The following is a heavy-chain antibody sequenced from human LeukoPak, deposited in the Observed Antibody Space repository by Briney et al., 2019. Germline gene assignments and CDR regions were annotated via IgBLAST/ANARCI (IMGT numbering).Heavy chain of an antibody. V-gene: IGHV1-2*02. CDR2: INPNSAGT. CDR3: ARVVGVSSSWYVY. J-gene: IGHJ4*02. D-gene: IGHD6-13*01. Sequence: GASVEVSCKASGYTFTGYYMHWVRQAPGQGLEWMGWINPNSAGTNYAQKFQGRVTMTRDTSISTAYMELSRLRSDDTAVYYCARVVGVSSSWYVYWGQETLVTVSS. CDR1: GYTFTGYY.